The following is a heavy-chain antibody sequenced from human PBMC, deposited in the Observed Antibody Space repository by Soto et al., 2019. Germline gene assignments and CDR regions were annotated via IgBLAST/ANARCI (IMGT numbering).Heavy chain of an antibody. CDR1: GGSINSGGYS. D-gene: IGHD3-22*01. J-gene: IGHJ4*02. CDR2: IYHTGTT. V-gene: IGHV4-30-2*01. Sequence: SETLSLTCTVSGGSINSGGYSWTWIRQPPGKGLEWIGIIYHTGTTYYNPSLKSRVTISVDRSKNQFSLKLNSVTAADTAVYYCARVDSSGYYPFDYWGQGTLVTVSS. CDR3: ARVDSSGYYPFDY.